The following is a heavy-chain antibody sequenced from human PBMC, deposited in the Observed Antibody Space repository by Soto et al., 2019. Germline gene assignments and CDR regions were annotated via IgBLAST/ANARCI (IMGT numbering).Heavy chain of an antibody. CDR1: GYTFTSYY. D-gene: IGHD3-10*01. Sequence: GASVKVSCKASGYTFTSYYMHWARQAPGQGLEWMGIINPSGGSTSYAQKFQGRVTMTRDTSTSTVYMELSSLRSEDTAVYYCARLRFGDYYYYGMDVWGQGTTVTVSS. J-gene: IGHJ6*02. CDR2: INPSGGST. CDR3: ARLRFGDYYYYGMDV. V-gene: IGHV1-46*01.